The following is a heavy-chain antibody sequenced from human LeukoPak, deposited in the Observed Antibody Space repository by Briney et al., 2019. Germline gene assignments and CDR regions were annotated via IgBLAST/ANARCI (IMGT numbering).Heavy chain of an antibody. Sequence: TGGSLRLSCAASGFTFSSYGMHWVRQAPGKGLEWVAVISYDGSNKYYADSVKGRFTISRDNSKNTLYLQMNSLRAEDTAVYYCAKDFYGDYEREYYFDYWGQGTLVTVSS. CDR1: GFTFSSYG. D-gene: IGHD4-17*01. CDR2: ISYDGSNK. CDR3: AKDFYGDYEREYYFDY. V-gene: IGHV3-30*18. J-gene: IGHJ4*02.